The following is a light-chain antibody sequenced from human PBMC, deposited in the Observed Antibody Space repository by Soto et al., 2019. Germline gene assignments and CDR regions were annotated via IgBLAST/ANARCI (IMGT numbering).Light chain of an antibody. CDR1: SGYSNYK. Sequence: QSVLTQPPSASASLGASVTLTCTLSSGYSNYKVDWYQQRPGKGPRFVMRVGTGGIVGSKGDGTPDRFSVLGSGLNRYLTIKNIQEEDESDSHCGADHGSGSNFVYVFGTGTKVTVL. CDR3: GADHGSGSNFVYV. J-gene: IGLJ1*01. V-gene: IGLV9-49*01. CDR2: VGTGGIVG.